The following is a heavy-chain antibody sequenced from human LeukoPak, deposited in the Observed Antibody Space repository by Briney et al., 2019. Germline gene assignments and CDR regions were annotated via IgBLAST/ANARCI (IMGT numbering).Heavy chain of an antibody. Sequence: PGGSLRLSCAASGFTFSSYSMNWVRQAPGKGLEWVSYISSSSSTIYYADSVKGRFTISRDNAKNSLYLQMNSLRAEDTAVYYCTRGQVTHIYWGQGTVVTVSS. D-gene: IGHD2-21*02. CDR3: TRGQVTHIY. CDR2: ISSSSSTI. CDR1: GFTFSSYS. J-gene: IGHJ4*02. V-gene: IGHV3-48*01.